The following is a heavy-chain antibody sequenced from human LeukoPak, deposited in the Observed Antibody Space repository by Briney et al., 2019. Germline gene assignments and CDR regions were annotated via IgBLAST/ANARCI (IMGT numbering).Heavy chain of an antibody. CDR3: ARDGRSKDYYDSSGSYLVYYYYYYYMDV. Sequence: SVKVSCKASGGTFSSYAISWVRQAPGQGLEWMGGIIPIFGTANYAQKFQGRVTITADESTSTAYMELSSLRSEDTAVYYCARDGRSKDYYDSSGSYLVYYYYYYYMDVWGKGTTVTISS. V-gene: IGHV1-69*13. CDR2: IIPIFGTA. CDR1: GGTFSSYA. D-gene: IGHD3-22*01. J-gene: IGHJ6*03.